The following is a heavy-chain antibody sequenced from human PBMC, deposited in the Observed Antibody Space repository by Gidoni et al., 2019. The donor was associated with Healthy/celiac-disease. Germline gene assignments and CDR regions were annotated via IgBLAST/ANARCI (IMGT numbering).Heavy chain of an antibody. D-gene: IGHD6-13*01. J-gene: IGHJ4*02. V-gene: IGHV4-59*01. CDR2: IYYSGST. CDR1: GGSISSYY. Sequence: QVQLQESGPGLVKPSETLSLTCTFSGGSISSYYWSWIRQPPGKGLEWIGYIYYSGSTNYNPSLKRRVTISVDTSKNQCSLKLSSVTAADTAVYYCARGGGIAAAGPDSWGQGTLVTVSS. CDR3: ARGGGIAAAGPDS.